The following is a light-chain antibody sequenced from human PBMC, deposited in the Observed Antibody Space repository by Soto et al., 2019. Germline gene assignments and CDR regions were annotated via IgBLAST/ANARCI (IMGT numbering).Light chain of an antibody. CDR1: QSVGSS. Sequence: EIVLTQSPDTLSLSPGGRATLSCRASQSVGSSLAWYQQKPGQAPRLLIYDASNRPTGIPARFSGSGSGTDFTLTISSLEPEDFSVYFCQQRSRPLTFGGGTRVEIK. J-gene: IGKJ4*01. V-gene: IGKV3-11*01. CDR2: DAS. CDR3: QQRSRPLT.